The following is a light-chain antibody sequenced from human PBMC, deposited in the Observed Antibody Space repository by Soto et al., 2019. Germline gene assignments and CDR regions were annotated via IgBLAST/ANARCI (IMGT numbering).Light chain of an antibody. CDR1: QRSSIW. V-gene: IGKV1-5*03. J-gene: IGKJ1*01. CDR2: KTS. Sequence: DIHMTQPPSTLSASVGDRVTITCRASQRSSIWLAWYQQKPGKAPNLLIYKTSSLESGDPSRFSGSGSGTVFTLTISSLQPDDFATYYCVHYNDYSWTFGQGTKVEIK. CDR3: VHYNDYSWT.